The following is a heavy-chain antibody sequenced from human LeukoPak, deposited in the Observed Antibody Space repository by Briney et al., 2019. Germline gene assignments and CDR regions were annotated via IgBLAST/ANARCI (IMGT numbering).Heavy chain of an antibody. CDR2: INPSGSST. Sequence: ASVKVSCKASGYSFTSHYMHWVRQAPGQGLEWMGLINPSGSSTLYARKFQGRVTMIRDMSTTTDYMELSSLRSEDTAVYYCARDNSVGDIAWWFDPWGQGTLVTVSS. CDR3: ARDNSVGDIAWWFDP. V-gene: IGHV1-46*01. J-gene: IGHJ5*02. CDR1: GYSFTSHY. D-gene: IGHD3-16*02.